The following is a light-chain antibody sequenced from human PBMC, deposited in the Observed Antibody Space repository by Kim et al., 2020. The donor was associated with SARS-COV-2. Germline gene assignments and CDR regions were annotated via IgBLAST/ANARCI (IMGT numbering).Light chain of an antibody. J-gene: IGKJ1*01. Sequence: DIQMTQSPSSLSASVGDRVTITCRASQDISSNLHWFQQRPGRAPNSLIYAASSLQSGAPSRFSGGGSGTDFTLTISNLQAEDSATYFCQQSNTYPQTFGQGTKVDIK. CDR2: AAS. V-gene: IGKV1-16*01. CDR1: QDISSN. CDR3: QQSNTYPQT.